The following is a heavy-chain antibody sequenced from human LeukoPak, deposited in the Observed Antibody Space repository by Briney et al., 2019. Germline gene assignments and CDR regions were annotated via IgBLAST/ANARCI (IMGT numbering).Heavy chain of an antibody. J-gene: IGHJ5*02. CDR3: ARGYGSGSYLGSPYNWFDP. CDR1: GGSVSSGSYY. CDR2: IYYSGST. V-gene: IGHV4-61*01. Sequence: PSETLSLTCTVSGGSVSSGSYYWSWIRQPPGKGLEWIGYIYYSGSTNYNPSLKSRVTISVEKSKNQFSLKLSSVTAADTAVYYCARGYGSGSYLGSPYNWFDPWGQGTLVTVSS. D-gene: IGHD3-10*01.